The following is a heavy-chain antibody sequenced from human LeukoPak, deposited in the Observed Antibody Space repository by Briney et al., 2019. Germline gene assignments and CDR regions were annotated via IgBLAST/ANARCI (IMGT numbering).Heavy chain of an antibody. D-gene: IGHD2-2*01. J-gene: IGHJ3*02. CDR1: GGSISSGSYY. V-gene: IGHV4-61*02. Sequence: SQTLSLTCTVSGGSISSGSYYGSWIRQPAGKGLEWIGRIYTSGSTNYNPSLKSRVTLSVDTSKNQFSLKLSSVTAADTAVYYCARFRVGDIVVVPAAMGGPNAFDIWGQGTMVTVSS. CDR3: ARFRVGDIVVVPAAMGGPNAFDI. CDR2: IYTSGST.